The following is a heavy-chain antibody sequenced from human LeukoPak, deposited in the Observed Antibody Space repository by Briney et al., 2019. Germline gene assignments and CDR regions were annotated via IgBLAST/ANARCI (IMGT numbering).Heavy chain of an antibody. J-gene: IGHJ4*02. CDR3: ARDLYY. Sequence: GGSLRLSCAASGFTFSSYAMHWVRQAPGKGLEWVAVISYDGSNKYYADSVKGRFTISRDNSKNTLYLQMNSLRAEDTAVYYCARDLYYWGQGTLVTVSS. V-gene: IGHV3-30-3*01. CDR2: ISYDGSNK. CDR1: GFTFSSYA.